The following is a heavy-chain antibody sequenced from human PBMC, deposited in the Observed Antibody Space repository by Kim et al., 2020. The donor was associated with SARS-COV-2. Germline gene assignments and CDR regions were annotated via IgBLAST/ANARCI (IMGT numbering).Heavy chain of an antibody. J-gene: IGHJ4*02. CDR3: ARESWGTYRYTEY. V-gene: IGHV7-4-1*02. Sequence: ASVKVSCKASGYTFTNNAISWVRQAPGQGLEWMGWINTDTGNPTYAQAFTRRFVFSVDTSVTTAYLQISSLEAEDTALYYCARESWGTYRYTEYWCQGTL. CDR2: INTDTGNP. D-gene: IGHD3-16*02. CDR1: GYTFTNNA.